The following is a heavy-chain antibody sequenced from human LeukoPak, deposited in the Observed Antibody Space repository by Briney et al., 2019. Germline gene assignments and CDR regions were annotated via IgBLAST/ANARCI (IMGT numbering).Heavy chain of an antibody. Sequence: SETLSLTCTVSGGSISSGGYYWSWIRQHPGKGLEWIGYIYYSGSTYYNPSLKSRVTISVDTSKNQFSLKLSSVTAADTAVYYCARGGDGYLFDYWGQGTLVTVSS. J-gene: IGHJ4*02. CDR3: ARGGDGYLFDY. CDR1: GGSISSGGYY. CDR2: IYYSGST. D-gene: IGHD5-24*01. V-gene: IGHV4-31*03.